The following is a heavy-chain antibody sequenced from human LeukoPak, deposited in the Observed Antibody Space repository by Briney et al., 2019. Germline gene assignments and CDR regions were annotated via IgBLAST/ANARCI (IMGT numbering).Heavy chain of an antibody. Sequence: ASVKVSCKASGGTFSSYAISWVRQAPGQGLEWMGGIIPIFGTANYAQKFQGRVTITADESTSTAYMELSSLRSEDTAVYYCARDRCSGGSCYSSAYYYGMDVWGKGTTVTVSS. CDR3: ARDRCSGGSCYSSAYYYGMDV. V-gene: IGHV1-69*13. CDR2: IIPIFGTA. D-gene: IGHD2-15*01. J-gene: IGHJ6*04. CDR1: GGTFSSYA.